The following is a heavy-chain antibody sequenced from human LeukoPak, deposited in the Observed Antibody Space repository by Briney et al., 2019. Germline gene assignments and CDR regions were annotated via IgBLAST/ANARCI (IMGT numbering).Heavy chain of an antibody. CDR1: GGSVSSGSYY. CDR2: IYYSGST. J-gene: IGHJ5*02. V-gene: IGHV4-61*01. CDR3: ARQWHALNWFDP. Sequence: SETLSLTCTVSGGSVSSGSYYWSWIRQPPGKGLEWIGYIYYSGSTNYNPPLKSRATISVDTSKNQFSLKLSSVTAADTAVYYCARQWHALNWFDPWGQGTLVTVSS. D-gene: IGHD6-19*01.